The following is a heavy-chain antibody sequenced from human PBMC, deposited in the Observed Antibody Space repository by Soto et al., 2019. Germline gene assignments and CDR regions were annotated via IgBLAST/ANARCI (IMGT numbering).Heavy chain of an antibody. CDR1: GFTFSSYA. Sequence: GGSLRLSCSASGFTFSSYAMHWVRQAPGKGLEYVSAISSNGGGTYYADSVKGRFTISRDNSKNTLYLQMSSLRAEDTAVYYCVKDRLLWFGEIDYWGQGTLVTVSS. J-gene: IGHJ4*02. D-gene: IGHD3-10*01. V-gene: IGHV3-64D*06. CDR2: ISSNGGGT. CDR3: VKDRLLWFGEIDY.